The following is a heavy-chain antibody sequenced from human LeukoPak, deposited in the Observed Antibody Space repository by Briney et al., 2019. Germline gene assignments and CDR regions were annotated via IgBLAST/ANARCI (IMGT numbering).Heavy chain of an antibody. Sequence: RGESLKISCTASGYSFTSYWIDWVRQMPGKGLEWVGTIYPADSDTRYSPSFQGQVTISADKSINTAYLQWSSLKASDTAMYYCVRQRYDDSGNKGSWFDPWGQGTLVTVSS. J-gene: IGHJ5*02. V-gene: IGHV5-51*01. CDR2: IYPADSDT. CDR3: VRQRYDDSGNKGSWFDP. CDR1: GYSFTSYW. D-gene: IGHD3-22*01.